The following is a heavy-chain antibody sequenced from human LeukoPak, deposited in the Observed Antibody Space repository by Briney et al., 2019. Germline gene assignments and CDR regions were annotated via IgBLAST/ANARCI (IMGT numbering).Heavy chain of an antibody. CDR3: ARVRLPPYYYYYYYMDV. CDR2: FNHSGST. D-gene: IGHD5-18*01. CDR1: GGSFSGYS. J-gene: IGHJ6*03. V-gene: IGHV4-34*01. Sequence: PSETLSLNCAVYGGSFSGYSWTWIRQPPGKGLEWIGEFNHSGSTNYNPSLKSRVTISVDTSKNQFSLKLTSVTAADTAVYYCARVRLPPYYYYYYYMDVCGKGTTVTVSS.